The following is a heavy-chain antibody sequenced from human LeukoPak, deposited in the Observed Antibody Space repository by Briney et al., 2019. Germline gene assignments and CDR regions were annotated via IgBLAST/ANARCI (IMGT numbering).Heavy chain of an antibody. CDR3: ASATYYDSSGSQPDFDY. D-gene: IGHD3-22*01. Sequence: PSETLSLTCAVYGGSFSGYYWSWIRQPPGKGLEWIGEINHSGSTNYNPSLKSRVTISVDTSKNQFSLKLSSVTAADTAVYYCASATYYDSSGSQPDFDYWGQGTLVTVSS. CDR1: GGSFSGYY. V-gene: IGHV4-34*01. CDR2: INHSGST. J-gene: IGHJ4*02.